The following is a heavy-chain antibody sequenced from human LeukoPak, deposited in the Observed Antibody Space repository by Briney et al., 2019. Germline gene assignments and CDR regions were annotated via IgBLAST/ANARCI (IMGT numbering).Heavy chain of an antibody. CDR1: GFTFSSYE. CDR3: ARELVTSSY. D-gene: IGHD4-23*01. J-gene: IGHJ4*02. V-gene: IGHV3-48*03. CDR2: ISSSGSTV. Sequence: GGSLRLSCAASGFTFSSYEMNWVRQAPGKGLEWVSYISSSGSTVYYADSVKGRFTISRDNAKNSLYLQMNSLRAEDTAVYYCARELVTSSYWGQGTLVTVSS.